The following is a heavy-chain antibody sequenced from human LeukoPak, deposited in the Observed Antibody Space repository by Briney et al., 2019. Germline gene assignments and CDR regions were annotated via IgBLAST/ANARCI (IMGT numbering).Heavy chain of an antibody. Sequence: SETLSLTCAVYGGSFSGYYWSWIRQPPGKGLEWIGEINHSGSTNYNPSLKSRVTISVDTSKNQFSLKLSSVTAADTAVYYCARGRGEGVPAAIRTPYFFDYWGQGTLVTVSS. V-gene: IGHV4-34*01. CDR2: INHSGST. J-gene: IGHJ4*02. D-gene: IGHD2-2*01. CDR3: ARGRGEGVPAAIRTPYFFDY. CDR1: GGSFSGYY.